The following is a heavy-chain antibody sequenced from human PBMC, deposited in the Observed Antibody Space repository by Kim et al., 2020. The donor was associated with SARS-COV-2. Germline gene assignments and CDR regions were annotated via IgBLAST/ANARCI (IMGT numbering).Heavy chain of an antibody. CDR3: ARDYIGNYTA. D-gene: IGHD1-7*01. CDR2: SKNKADSHSS. V-gene: IGHV3-72*01. CDR1: GFAFNDAY. J-gene: IGHJ5*02. Sequence: GGSLRLSCAASGFAFNDAYMDWVRQAPGKGLEWVGRSKNKADSHSSQYAASVRGRFTISRDDSENSLYLQMDSLKTEDTAFYYCARDYIGNYTAWGQGTLVTVSS.